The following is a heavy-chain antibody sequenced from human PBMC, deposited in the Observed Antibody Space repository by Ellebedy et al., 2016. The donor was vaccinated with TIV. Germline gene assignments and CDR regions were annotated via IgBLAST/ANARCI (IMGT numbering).Heavy chain of an antibody. J-gene: IGHJ2*01. Sequence: ASVKVSCKASGYTFTSYAMHWVRQAPGQRLEWMGWINAGNGNTKYSQKFQGRVTITRDTSASTAYMELSSLRSEDTAVYYCARDSYYDSSGYYSRPHWYFDLWGRGTLVTVSS. D-gene: IGHD3-22*01. V-gene: IGHV1-3*01. CDR1: GYTFTSYA. CDR3: ARDSYYDSSGYYSRPHWYFDL. CDR2: INAGNGNT.